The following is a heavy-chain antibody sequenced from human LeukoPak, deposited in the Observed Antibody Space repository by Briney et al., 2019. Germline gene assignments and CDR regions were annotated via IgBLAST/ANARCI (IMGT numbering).Heavy chain of an antibody. V-gene: IGHV4-59*01. CDR1: GGSISSYY. D-gene: IGHD3-9*01. CDR3: ARGGDILTGYYVFDP. CDR2: IYYSGST. J-gene: IGHJ5*02. Sequence: PSETLSLTCTASGGSISSYYWSWIRQPPGKGLEWIGYIYYSGSTNYNPSLKSRVTISVDTSKNQFSLKLSSVTAADTAVYYCARGGDILTGYYVFDPWGQGTLVTVSS.